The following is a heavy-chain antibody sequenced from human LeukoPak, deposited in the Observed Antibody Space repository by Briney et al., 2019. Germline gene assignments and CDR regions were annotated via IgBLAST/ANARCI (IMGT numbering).Heavy chain of an antibody. CDR2: INHSGST. CDR1: GGSFSGYY. Sequence: SETLSLXCAVYGGSFSGYYWSWIRQPPGKGLEWIGEINHSGSTNYNPSLKSRVTISVDTSKNQFSLKLSSVTAADTAVYYCARTVPVLLWFGESFDYWGQGTLVTVSS. J-gene: IGHJ4*02. CDR3: ARTVPVLLWFGESFDY. D-gene: IGHD3-10*01. V-gene: IGHV4-34*01.